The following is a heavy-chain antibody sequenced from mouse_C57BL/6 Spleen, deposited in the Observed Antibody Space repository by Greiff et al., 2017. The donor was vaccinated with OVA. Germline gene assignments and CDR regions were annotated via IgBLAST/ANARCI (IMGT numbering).Heavy chain of an antibody. V-gene: IGHV1-19*01. D-gene: IGHD2-2*01. Sequence: VQLQQSGPVLVKPGASVKMSCKASGYTFTDYYMNWVKQSHGKSLEWIGVINPYNGGTSYNQKFKGKATLTVDKSSSTAYMELNSLTSEDSAVYYCARRRFGYDGAMDYWGQGTSVTVSS. CDR2: INPYNGGT. CDR3: ARRRFGYDGAMDY. J-gene: IGHJ4*01. CDR1: GYTFTDYY.